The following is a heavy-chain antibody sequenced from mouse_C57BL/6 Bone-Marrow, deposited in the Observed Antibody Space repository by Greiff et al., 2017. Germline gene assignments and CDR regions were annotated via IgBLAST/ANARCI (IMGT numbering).Heavy chain of an antibody. CDR2: ISSGGSYT. CDR1: GFTFSSYG. Sequence: VQLKESGGDLVKPGGSLKLSCAASGFTFSSYGMSWVRQTPDKRLEWVATISSGGSYTYYPDSVKGRFTISRDNAKNTLYLQMSSLKSEDTAMYYCARGDWYFDVWGTGTTVTVSS. V-gene: IGHV5-6*01. CDR3: ARGDWYFDV. J-gene: IGHJ1*03.